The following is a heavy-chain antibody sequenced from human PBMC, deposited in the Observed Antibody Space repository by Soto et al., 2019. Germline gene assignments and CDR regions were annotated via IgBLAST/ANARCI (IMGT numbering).Heavy chain of an antibody. CDR2: ISGSGGST. CDR3: AKGSRGAAAGTLVY. D-gene: IGHD6-13*01. V-gene: IGHV3-23*01. Sequence: EVQLLESGGGLLHPGGSLRLSFAASGLTFSSYAMSWAAQAPGRGLEWVSAISGSGGSTYYADSVKGRFTISRDNSKNTLYLQMNSLRAEDTAVYYCAKGSRGAAAGTLVYWGQGTLVTVSS. CDR1: GLTFSSYA. J-gene: IGHJ4*02.